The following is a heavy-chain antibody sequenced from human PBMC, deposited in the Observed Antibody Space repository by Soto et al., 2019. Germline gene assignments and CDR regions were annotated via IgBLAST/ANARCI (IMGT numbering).Heavy chain of an antibody. CDR1: GVSITTYY. J-gene: IGHJ5*02. V-gene: IGHV4-59*01. CDR3: ARDLTIGGFFDP. Sequence: LSLTCTVSGVSITTYYWTWLRQPPGRGLEWIGYIYHSGRTNCNPSLKSRVTMSVDTSKNQFSLKLSSVTAADTAVYYCARDLTIGGFFDPWGQGTLVTVSS. CDR2: IYHSGRT. D-gene: IGHD3-10*01.